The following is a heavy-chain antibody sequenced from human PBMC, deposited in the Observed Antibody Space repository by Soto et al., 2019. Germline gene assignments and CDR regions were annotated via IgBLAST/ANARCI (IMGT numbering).Heavy chain of an antibody. CDR1: GFNFSNHW. V-gene: IGHV3-74*01. CDR3: ARESGDWPLNWFDP. Sequence: VHLVESGGGLVQPGGSLRLSCAASGFNFSNHWMHWVRQRPGEGLVWVSRITSDGKSKAYAESVKGRFAISRDNAKNTLYLQMNGLTAEDTDVYYCARESGDWPLNWFDPWGQGTLVTVSS. J-gene: IGHJ5*02. D-gene: IGHD2-21*02. CDR2: ITSDGKSK.